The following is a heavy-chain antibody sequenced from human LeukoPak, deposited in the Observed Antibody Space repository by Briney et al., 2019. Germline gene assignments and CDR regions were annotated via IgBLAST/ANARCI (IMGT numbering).Heavy chain of an antibody. CDR2: TYTSGST. V-gene: IGHV4-4*09. CDR3: ARTSMNYSPHYYMDV. J-gene: IGHJ6*03. Sequence: SETLSLTCTVSGGSISSYYWSWIRQPPGKGLEWIGYTYTSGSTNYNPSLKSRVTISVDTSKNQFSLKLSSVTAADTAVYYCARTSMNYSPHYYMDVWGKGTTVTVSS. D-gene: IGHD2-21*01. CDR1: GGSISSYY.